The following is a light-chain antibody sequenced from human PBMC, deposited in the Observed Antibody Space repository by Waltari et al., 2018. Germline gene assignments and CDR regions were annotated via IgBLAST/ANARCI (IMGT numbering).Light chain of an antibody. V-gene: IGLV1-51*01. J-gene: IGLJ2*01. Sequence: QSILTQPPSLSAAPGQKVTTSCSGSSSTFGNNEVAWYQQLPETAPRLLIYDNNKRPSGIPGRFSGSKSGTSATLDITGLQTGDEGHYYCATWDERLTAVVFGGGTRLTVL. CDR1: SSTFGNNE. CDR2: DNN. CDR3: ATWDERLTAVV.